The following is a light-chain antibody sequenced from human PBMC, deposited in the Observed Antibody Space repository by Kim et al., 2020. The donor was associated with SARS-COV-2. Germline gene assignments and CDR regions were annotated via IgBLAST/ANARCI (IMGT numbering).Light chain of an antibody. V-gene: IGKV1-16*02. CDR3: QQYNSYPRT. Sequence: ASVVDRVTITCRASQGISSNLAWFQHKPGKAPKSLIYEASNLQSGVPSKFSGSGSGTDFTLTISSLQPEDFATYYCQQYNSYPRTFGQGTKVDIK. J-gene: IGKJ1*01. CDR1: QGISSN. CDR2: EAS.